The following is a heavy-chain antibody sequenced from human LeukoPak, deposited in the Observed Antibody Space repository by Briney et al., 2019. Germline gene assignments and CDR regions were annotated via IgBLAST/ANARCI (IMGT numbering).Heavy chain of an antibody. CDR1: GFTFSSYA. Sequence: GGSLRLSCAASGFTFSSYAMHWVLQAPGKGLEWVAIISYDGSNKYYADSVKGRFTISRDNSKNTLYLRMNSLRAEDTAVYYCARDGSGCGSTSCSLDYWGQGTLVTVSS. CDR3: ARDGSGCGSTSCSLDY. CDR2: ISYDGSNK. V-gene: IGHV3-30-3*01. J-gene: IGHJ4*02. D-gene: IGHD2-2*01.